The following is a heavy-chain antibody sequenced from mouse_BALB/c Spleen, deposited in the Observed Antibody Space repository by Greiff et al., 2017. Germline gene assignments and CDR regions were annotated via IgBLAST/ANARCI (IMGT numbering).Heavy chain of an antibody. Sequence: QVQLMESGAELVKPGASVKLSCTASGYTFTSYWMHWVQQSPGQGLEWIGEISPSNGRTYYNEKFKGRATLTVDKSTSTAYMQLSSLTSEDAAVYKCARRGGCRGHGYYKAMDYWGQGTSVTVSA. CDR3: ARRGGCRGHGYYKAMDY. V-gene: IGHV1S81*02. CDR2: ISPSNGRT. D-gene: IGHD2-3*01. J-gene: IGHJ4*01. CDR1: GYTFTSYW.